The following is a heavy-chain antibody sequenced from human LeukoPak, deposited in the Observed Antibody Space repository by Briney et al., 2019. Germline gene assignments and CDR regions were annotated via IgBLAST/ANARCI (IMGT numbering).Heavy chain of an antibody. V-gene: IGHV4-59*01. CDR3: ARGANWGSPDY. CDR1: GGSISSYY. Sequence: SETLSLTCTVSGGSISSYYWSWIREPAGKGLEGIGYIYYSGTTSYNPSLKSRVTISLDTSKNQFSLKLSSVTAADTAVYYCARGANWGSPDYWGQGTLVTVSS. CDR2: IYYSGTT. D-gene: IGHD7-27*01. J-gene: IGHJ4*02.